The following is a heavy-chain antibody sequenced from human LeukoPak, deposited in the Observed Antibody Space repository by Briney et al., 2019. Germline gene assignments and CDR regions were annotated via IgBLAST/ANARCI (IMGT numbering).Heavy chain of an antibody. CDR3: AGGVNYYDSSGYSGFYYYYYMDV. CDR2: IIPIFGTA. V-gene: IGHV1-69*05. CDR1: GGTFSSYA. J-gene: IGHJ6*03. D-gene: IGHD3-22*01. Sequence: SVKVSCKASGGTFSSYAISWVRQAPGQGLEWMGGIIPIFGTANYAQKFQGRVTITTDESTSTAYMELSSLRSEDTAVYYCAGGVNYYDSSGYSGFYYYYYMDVWGKGTTVTVSS.